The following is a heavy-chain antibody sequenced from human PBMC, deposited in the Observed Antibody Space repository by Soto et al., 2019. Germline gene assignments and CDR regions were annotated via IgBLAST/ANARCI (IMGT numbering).Heavy chain of an antibody. CDR2: INPSGGST. CDR3: ARDGEWLRSPGAFDI. D-gene: IGHD5-12*01. V-gene: IGHV1-46*01. CDR1: GYTFTSYY. Sequence: ASVKVSCKASGYTFTSYYMHWVRQAPGQGLEWMGIINPSGGSTSYAQKFQGRVTMTRDTSTSTVYMELSSLRSEDTAVYYCARDGEWLRSPGAFDIWGQGTMVTVSS. J-gene: IGHJ3*02.